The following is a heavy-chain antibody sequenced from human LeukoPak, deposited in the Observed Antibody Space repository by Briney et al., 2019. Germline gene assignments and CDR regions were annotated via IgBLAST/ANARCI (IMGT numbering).Heavy chain of an antibody. Sequence: PSETLSLTCAVYGGSFSGYYWGWIRQPPGKGLEWIGEINHSGSTNYNPSLKSRVTISVDTSKNQFSLKLNSVTAADTAVYYCARQYIDILTGYHRGELYWYFDLWGRGTLVTVSS. D-gene: IGHD3-9*01. J-gene: IGHJ2*01. CDR3: ARQYIDILTGYHRGELYWYFDL. CDR2: INHSGST. V-gene: IGHV4-34*01. CDR1: GGSFSGYY.